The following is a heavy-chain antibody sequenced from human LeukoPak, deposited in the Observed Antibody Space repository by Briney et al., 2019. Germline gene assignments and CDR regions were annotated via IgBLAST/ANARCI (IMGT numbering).Heavy chain of an antibody. CDR2: IYYSGST. V-gene: IGHV4-39*01. CDR3: ARHARAEVYSGSYSGSANFDY. CDR1: GGSISSSSYY. D-gene: IGHD1-26*01. J-gene: IGHJ4*02. Sequence: SETLSLTCTVSGGSISSSSYYWGWIRQPPGKGLEWIGSIYYSGSTYYNPSLKSRVTISVDTSKNQFSLKLSSVTAADTAVYYCARHARAEVYSGSYSGSANFDYWGQGTLVTVSS.